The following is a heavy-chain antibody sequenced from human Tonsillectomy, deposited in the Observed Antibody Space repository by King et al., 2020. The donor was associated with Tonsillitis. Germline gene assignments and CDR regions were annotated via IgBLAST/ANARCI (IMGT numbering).Heavy chain of an antibody. CDR1: GGSISSDGYF. Sequence: VQLQESSPGLVKPSQTLSLTCTVSGGSISSDGYFWSWIRQHPGKGLEWIGYIYFSGDTYYNPSLKSRVIISVDTSKNQFSLKLNSVTAAATAVYYCARGGSHYGLDVWGQGTTVIVSS. V-gene: IGHV4-31*03. D-gene: IGHD1-26*01. CDR3: ARGGSHYGLDV. CDR2: IYFSGDT. J-gene: IGHJ6*02.